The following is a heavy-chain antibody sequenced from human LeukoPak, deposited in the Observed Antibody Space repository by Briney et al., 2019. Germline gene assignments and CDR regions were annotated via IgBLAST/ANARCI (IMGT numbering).Heavy chain of an antibody. D-gene: IGHD3-3*01. Sequence: GASVKVSCKASGYTFTSYGISWVRQAPGQGLEWMGWISAYNGNTNYAQKLQGRVTMTTDTSTSTAYMELRSLRSDDTAVYYCAREAYYDFWSGYYWRGKPNYGMDVWGQGTTVTVSS. CDR1: GYTFTSYG. J-gene: IGHJ6*02. CDR3: AREAYYDFWSGYYWRGKPNYGMDV. V-gene: IGHV1-18*01. CDR2: ISAYNGNT.